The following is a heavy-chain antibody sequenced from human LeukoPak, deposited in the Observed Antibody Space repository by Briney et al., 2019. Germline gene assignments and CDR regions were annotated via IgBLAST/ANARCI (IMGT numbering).Heavy chain of an antibody. V-gene: IGHV4-59*01. CDR1: GDSISGYY. Sequence: SETLSLTCTVSGDSISGYYWNWIRQPPGKGLEWIGFVHYSGSTNYNPFLKSRVTISVDISKNQFSLNLSSVTAADTAVYYCARYIWGSYPTFEDYWGQGSLVTVSS. CDR3: ARYIWGSYPTFEDY. D-gene: IGHD3-16*02. CDR2: VHYSGST. J-gene: IGHJ4*02.